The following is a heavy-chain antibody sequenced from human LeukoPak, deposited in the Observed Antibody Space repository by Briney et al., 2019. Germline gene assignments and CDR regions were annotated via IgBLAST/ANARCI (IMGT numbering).Heavy chain of an antibody. CDR1: GGSFSGYY. J-gene: IGHJ4*02. D-gene: IGHD6-19*01. Sequence: SKTLSLTCAVYGGSFSGYYWSWIRQPPGKGLEWIGEINHSGSTNYNPSLKSRVTISVDTSKNQFSLKLSSVTAADTAVYYCARGQWLALKYFDYWGQGTLVTVSS. V-gene: IGHV4-34*01. CDR3: ARGQWLALKYFDY. CDR2: INHSGST.